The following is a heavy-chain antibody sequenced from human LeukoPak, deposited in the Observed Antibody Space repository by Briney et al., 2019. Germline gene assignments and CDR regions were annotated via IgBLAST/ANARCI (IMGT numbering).Heavy chain of an antibody. CDR1: GFTFSSYS. J-gene: IGHJ4*02. CDR2: ISSSSSYI. V-gene: IGHV3-21*01. CDR3: ARDKGPAYFDY. Sequence: GGSLRLSCAASGFTFSSYSMNWVRQAPGKGLEWVSSISSSSSYIYYADSVKGRFTISRDNAKNSLYLQMNSLRAEGTAVYYCARDKGPAYFDYWGQGTLVTVSS.